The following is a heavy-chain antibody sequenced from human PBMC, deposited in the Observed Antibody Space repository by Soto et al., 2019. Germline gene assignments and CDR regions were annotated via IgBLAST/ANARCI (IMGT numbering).Heavy chain of an antibody. V-gene: IGHV3-11*01. CDR2: LSSSGSTI. D-gene: IGHD2-15*01. CDR3: ARDRGSILELVFYYYMDV. CDR1: GFTFSDYY. Sequence: PGGSLRLSCAASGFTFSDYYMSWIRQAPGKGLEWVSYLSSSGSTIYYADSVKGRFTISRDNAKNSLYLQMNSLRAEDTAVYYCARDRGSILELVFYYYMDVWGKGTTVTVSS. J-gene: IGHJ6*03.